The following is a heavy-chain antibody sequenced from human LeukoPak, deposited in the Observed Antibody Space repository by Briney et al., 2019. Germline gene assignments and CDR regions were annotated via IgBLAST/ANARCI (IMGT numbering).Heavy chain of an antibody. CDR2: IYYGGST. CDR3: ARGRFYSSGWYLDYYYYYMDV. Sequence: SETLSLTCTVSGGSISSGSYYWGWIRQPPGKGLEWIASIYYGGSTYYNPSLKSRVTISEDTSKNQFSLKLSSVTAADTAVYYCARGRFYSSGWYLDYYYYYMDVWGKGTTVTVSS. V-gene: IGHV4-39*07. J-gene: IGHJ6*03. CDR1: GGSISSGSYY. D-gene: IGHD6-19*01.